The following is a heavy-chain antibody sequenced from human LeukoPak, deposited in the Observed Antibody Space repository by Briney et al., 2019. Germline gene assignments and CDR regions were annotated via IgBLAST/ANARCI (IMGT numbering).Heavy chain of an antibody. D-gene: IGHD2-15*01. CDR1: GFTFSSYS. CDR3: ARVGDAAYCSGGSCYGGGFDP. Sequence: GGSLRLSCAASGFTFSSYSMNWVRQAPGKGLEWVSSISSSSSYIYYADSVKGRFTISRDNAKNSLYLQMNSLRAEDTAVYYCARVGDAAYCSGGSCYGGGFDPWGQGTLVTVSS. V-gene: IGHV3-21*01. J-gene: IGHJ5*02. CDR2: ISSSSSYI.